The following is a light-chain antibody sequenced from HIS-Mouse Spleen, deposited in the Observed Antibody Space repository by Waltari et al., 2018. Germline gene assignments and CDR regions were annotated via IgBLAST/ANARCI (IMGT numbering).Light chain of an antibody. V-gene: IGKV1-8*01. CDR2: AAS. J-gene: IGKJ3*01. CDR1: QGLSSY. CDR3: QQYYSYPFT. Sequence: ASRMTKSPSSFSASTGDRVTITCRASQGLSSYLAWYQQKPGKAPKLLIYAASTLQSGVPSRFSGSGSGTDFTLTISCLQSEDFATYYCQQYYSYPFTFGPGTKVDIK.